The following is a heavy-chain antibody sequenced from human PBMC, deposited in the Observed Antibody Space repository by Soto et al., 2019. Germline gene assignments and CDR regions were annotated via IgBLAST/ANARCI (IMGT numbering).Heavy chain of an antibody. CDR3: ARAGGDYVSWFDP. CDR1: GGSISNYY. D-gene: IGHD4-17*01. CDR2: IYYSGTT. V-gene: IGHV4-59*01. J-gene: IGHJ5*02. Sequence: SETLSLTCTVSGGSISNYYWSWIRQPPGKGLEWIGNIYYSGTTNYNPSLKSRVTISIDTSKNHFSLNLNSVTAADTAVYYCARAGGDYVSWFDPWGQGTLVTVSS.